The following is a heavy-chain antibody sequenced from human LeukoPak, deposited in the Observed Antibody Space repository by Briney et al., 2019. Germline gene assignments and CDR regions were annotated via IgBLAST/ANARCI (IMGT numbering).Heavy chain of an antibody. CDR1: GGSISSSSYH. D-gene: IGHD3-10*01. Sequence: SETLSLTCTVSGGSISSSSYHWGWIRQPPGKGLEWIGSIYYSGSTYHDPSLKSRVTVSLDTSKNQFSLKLSSVTATDTAVYYCARQLYSSGSYYAPMDVWGKGTTVTISS. J-gene: IGHJ6*03. CDR3: ARQLYSSGSYYAPMDV. CDR2: IYYSGST. V-gene: IGHV4-39*01.